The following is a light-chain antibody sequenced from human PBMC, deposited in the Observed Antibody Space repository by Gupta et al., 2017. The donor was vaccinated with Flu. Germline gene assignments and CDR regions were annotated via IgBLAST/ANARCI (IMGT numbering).Light chain of an antibody. Sequence: DAVMTQSPLSLPVTLGQQASISCRSSESLVYSDGDSYVSWFHQRPGQSPRRLIYKASNRDSGVPDRISGSGSGTDFTLTISRLEAEDVGVYYCMHSTRWPWTFGQGTKVEI. V-gene: IGKV2-30*01. J-gene: IGKJ1*01. CDR1: ESLVYSDGDSY. CDR3: MHSTRWPWT. CDR2: KAS.